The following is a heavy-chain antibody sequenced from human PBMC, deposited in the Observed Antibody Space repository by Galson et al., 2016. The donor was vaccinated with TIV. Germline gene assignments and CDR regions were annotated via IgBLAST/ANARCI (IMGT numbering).Heavy chain of an antibody. Sequence: SVKVSCKVSGDIFISYPINWVRQAPGQGLEWMGGLIPLFGTANYAQKFQGRVTITRDTSASTAYMELSSLRSEDTAAYYCARDPGYFVYWGQGTLVTVSS. V-gene: IGHV1-69*05. CDR2: LIPLFGTA. CDR3: ARDPGYFVY. CDR1: GDIFISYP. J-gene: IGHJ4*02. D-gene: IGHD1-1*01.